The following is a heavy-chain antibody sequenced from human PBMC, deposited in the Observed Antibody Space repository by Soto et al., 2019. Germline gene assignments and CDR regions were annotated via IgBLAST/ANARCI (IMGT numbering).Heavy chain of an antibody. Sequence: SETLSLTCTVSGVSISSPHHNWSWIRQDPGKGLEWIGFIHYSGTTYYNPSLKSRVTISVDTSRNHFSLRLSSVTAADTAVYYCARDLWGYCGTDCYPLDVWGQGTTVTVSS. D-gene: IGHD2-21*02. J-gene: IGHJ6*02. CDR3: ARDLWGYCGTDCYPLDV. V-gene: IGHV4-30-4*01. CDR1: GVSISSPHHN. CDR2: IHYSGTT.